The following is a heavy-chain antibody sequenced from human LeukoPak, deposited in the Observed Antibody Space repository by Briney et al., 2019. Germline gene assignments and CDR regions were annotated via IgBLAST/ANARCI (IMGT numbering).Heavy chain of an antibody. CDR3: ARDWGVDS. Sequence: PGGSLRLSCAASGFTFSSYTMVWVRQAPGKGPEWVAVTSYDGSNEYYADSVKGRFTIFGDNSNNMLYLQMNSLRTEDTAVYYCARDWGVDSWGQGTLVSVSS. CDR1: GFTFSSYT. V-gene: IGHV3-30-3*01. CDR2: TSYDGSNE. J-gene: IGHJ4*02. D-gene: IGHD3-10*01.